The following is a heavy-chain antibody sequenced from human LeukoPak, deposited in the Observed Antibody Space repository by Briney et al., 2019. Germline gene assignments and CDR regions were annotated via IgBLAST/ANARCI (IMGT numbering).Heavy chain of an antibody. CDR1: GFTVSSNY. Sequence: GGSLRLSCAASGFTVSSNYMSWVRQAPGKGLEWVSVIYSGSSTYYADSVKGRFTISRDNSKNTLYLQMNSLRAEDTAVYYCASSGSYSPFDYWGQGTLVTVSS. D-gene: IGHD1-26*01. CDR2: IYSGSST. V-gene: IGHV3-53*01. J-gene: IGHJ4*02. CDR3: ASSGSYSPFDY.